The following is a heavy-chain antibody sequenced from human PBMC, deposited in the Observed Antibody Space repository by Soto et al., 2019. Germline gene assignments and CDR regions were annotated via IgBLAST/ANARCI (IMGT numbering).Heavy chain of an antibody. CDR3: AKDIGAAAGVPY. J-gene: IGHJ4*02. V-gene: IGHV3-23*01. D-gene: IGHD6-13*01. CDR2: ISGSGGST. Sequence: GGSLRLSCAASGFTFSSYAMSWVRQAPGKGLEWVPAISGSGGSTYYADSVKGRFTISRDNPKNTLYLQMNSLRAEDTAVYYCAKDIGAAAGVPYWGEGTLVTVSS. CDR1: GFTFSSYA.